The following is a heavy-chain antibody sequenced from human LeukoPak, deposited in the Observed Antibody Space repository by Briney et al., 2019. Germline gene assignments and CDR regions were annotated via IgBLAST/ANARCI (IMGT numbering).Heavy chain of an antibody. CDR3: ARGGDYYGSGSYSPYYYYYGMDV. D-gene: IGHD3-10*01. J-gene: IGHJ6*02. V-gene: IGHV3-66*01. CDR2: IYSGGST. Sequence: GGSLRLSCAASGFTVSSNYMSWVRQAPGKGLEWVSVIYSGGSTYYADSVKGRFTISRDNSKNTLYLQMNSLRAEDTAVYYCARGGDYYGSGSYSPYYYYYGMDVWGQGTTATVSS. CDR1: GFTVSSNY.